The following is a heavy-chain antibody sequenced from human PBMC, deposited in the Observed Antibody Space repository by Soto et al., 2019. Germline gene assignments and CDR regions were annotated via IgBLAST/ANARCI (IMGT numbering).Heavy chain of an antibody. J-gene: IGHJ6*02. V-gene: IGHV4-59*12. CDR2: IYYSGST. Sequence: SETLSLTCTVSGGSISSYYWSWIRQPPGKGLEWIGYIYYSGSTNYNPSLKSRVTISVDTSKNQFSLKLSSVTAADTAVYYCARVRRITTKRYYYYYYGMDVWGQGTTVTVSS. CDR1: GGSISSYY. D-gene: IGHD3-16*01. CDR3: ARVRRITTKRYYYYYYGMDV.